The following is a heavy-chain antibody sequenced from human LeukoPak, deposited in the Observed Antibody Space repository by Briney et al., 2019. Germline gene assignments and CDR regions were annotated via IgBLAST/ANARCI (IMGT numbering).Heavy chain of an antibody. CDR2: ISYDGSNK. CDR1: GFTFSSYS. V-gene: IGHV3-30*04. Sequence: PGGSLRLSCAASGFTFSSYSMHWVRQAPGKGLEWVGVISYDGSNKYYADSVKGRFTISRDNSKNTLYLQMNSLRAEDTAVYYCAKASSGWSGEFDYWGQGTLVTVSS. CDR3: AKASSGWSGEFDY. D-gene: IGHD6-19*01. J-gene: IGHJ4*02.